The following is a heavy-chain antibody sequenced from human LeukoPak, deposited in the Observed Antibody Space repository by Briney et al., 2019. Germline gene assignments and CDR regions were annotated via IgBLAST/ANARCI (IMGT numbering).Heavy chain of an antibody. CDR3: AKSRGMGTTKSFDY. CDR1: GFTFSSHA. D-gene: IGHD5-24*01. J-gene: IGHJ4*02. CDR2: ITTGSGST. Sequence: GGSLRLSCAASGFTFSSHAMTWVRQAPGKGLEWVSGITTGSGSTYYADSVKGRFTISRDNSKNTLYLQMNSLGAEDTAVYYCAKSRGMGTTKSFDYWGQGTLVTVSS. V-gene: IGHV3-23*01.